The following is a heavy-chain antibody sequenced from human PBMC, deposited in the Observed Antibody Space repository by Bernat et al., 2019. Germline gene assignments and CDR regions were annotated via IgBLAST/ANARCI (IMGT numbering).Heavy chain of an antibody. CDR1: GFTFSSYA. V-gene: IGHV3-30-3*01. J-gene: IGHJ4*02. CDR3: ARPQYYYDSSGGVGY. CDR2: ISYDGSNK. D-gene: IGHD3-22*01. Sequence: QVQLVESGGGVVQPGRSLRLSCAASGFTFSSYAMHWVRQAPGKGLEWVAVISYDGSNKYYADSVKGRFTISRDNAKNSLYLQMNSLRAEDTAVYYCARPQYYYDSSGGVGYWGQGTLVTVSS.